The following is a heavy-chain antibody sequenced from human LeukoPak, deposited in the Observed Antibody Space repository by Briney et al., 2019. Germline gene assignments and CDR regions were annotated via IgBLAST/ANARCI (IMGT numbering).Heavy chain of an antibody. J-gene: IGHJ4*02. V-gene: IGHV4-39*01. CDR2: IYYSGST. CDR1: GGSISSSPYY. Sequence: SETLSLTCTVSGGSISSSPYYWGWIRQPPGKGLEWLGNIYYSGSTYYNPSLKTRVTISVDTSKNQFSLKLTSVTAADTAVYYCARHASVDGNWPRPLDYWGQGSLVTVS. D-gene: IGHD6-19*01. CDR3: ARHASVDGNWPRPLDY.